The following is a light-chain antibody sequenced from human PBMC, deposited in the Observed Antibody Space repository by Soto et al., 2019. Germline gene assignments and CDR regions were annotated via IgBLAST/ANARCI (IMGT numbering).Light chain of an antibody. J-gene: IGKJ4*01. CDR3: QKYNSAPLT. CDR1: QGIGVY. Sequence: DIQMTQSPSSLSASLGDRVTITCRASQGIGVYLAWFQQKPGKVPKLLIYAASALQSGVPSRFSGSGSGTDFTFTISSLQPEDIANYYCQKYNSAPLTFGGGTKVDIK. CDR2: AAS. V-gene: IGKV1-27*01.